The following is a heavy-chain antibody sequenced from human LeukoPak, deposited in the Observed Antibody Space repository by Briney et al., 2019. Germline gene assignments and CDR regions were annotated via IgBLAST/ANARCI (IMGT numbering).Heavy chain of an antibody. CDR1: GFTFSSYA. V-gene: IGHV4-34*01. D-gene: IGHD3-10*01. CDR2: INHSGST. Sequence: GSLRLSCAASGFTFSSYAMSWVRQPPGKGLEWIGEINHSGSTNYNPSLKSRVTISVDTSKNQFSLKLSSVTAADTAVYYCARVYGSGSYYNPFDYWGQGTLVTVSS. CDR3: ARVYGSGSYYNPFDY. J-gene: IGHJ4*02.